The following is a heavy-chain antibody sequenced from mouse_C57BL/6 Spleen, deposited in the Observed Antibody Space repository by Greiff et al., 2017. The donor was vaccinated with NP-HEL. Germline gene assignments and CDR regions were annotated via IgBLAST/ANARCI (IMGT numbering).Heavy chain of an antibody. D-gene: IGHD4-1*01. Sequence: QVQLKESGAELVRPGASVKLSCKASGYTFTDYYINWVKQRPGQGLEWIARIYPGSGNTYYNEKFKGKATLTAEKSSSTAYMQLSSLTSEDSAVYFCAPGNWYFDVWGTGTTVTVSS. CDR1: GYTFTDYY. CDR2: IYPGSGNT. J-gene: IGHJ1*03. CDR3: APGNWYFDV. V-gene: IGHV1-76*01.